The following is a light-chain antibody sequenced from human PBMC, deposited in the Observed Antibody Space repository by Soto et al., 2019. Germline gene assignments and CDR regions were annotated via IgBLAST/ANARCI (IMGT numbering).Light chain of an antibody. CDR3: QQYNSYPYT. CDR1: QSISSW. CDR2: DAS. Sequence: DIQMTQSPSTLSASVGDRVTITCRDSQSISSWLAWYQQKPGKAPKLLIYDASILESGVPSRFSGSGSGTEFTLTISSLQPDDFATYYCQQYNSYPYTFGQGTKLEIK. V-gene: IGKV1-5*01. J-gene: IGKJ2*01.